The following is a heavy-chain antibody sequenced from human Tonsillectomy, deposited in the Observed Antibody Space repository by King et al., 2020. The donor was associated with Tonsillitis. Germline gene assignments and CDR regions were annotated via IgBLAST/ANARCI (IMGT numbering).Heavy chain of an antibody. J-gene: IGHJ5*02. D-gene: IGHD6-13*01. CDR1: GGSFSGYS. Sequence: QVQLQKWGAGLLKPSEPLSLTCTVYGGSFSGYSWTWIRQPPGKGLEWIGEIHQSGSTNYNSSLKSRVTISIDTSKNQFSLDLTSVTAADTAMYYCARGRYSSRGWFDPWGQGTLVTVSS. CDR2: IHQSGST. CDR3: ARGRYSSRGWFDP. V-gene: IGHV4-34*01.